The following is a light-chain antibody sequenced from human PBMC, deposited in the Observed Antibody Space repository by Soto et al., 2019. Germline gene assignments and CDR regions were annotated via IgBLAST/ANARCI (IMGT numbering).Light chain of an antibody. V-gene: IGKV1-5*01. J-gene: IGKJ1*01. CDR1: QSISSW. CDR2: DAS. Sequence: DIQMARSPPTLSASVGPTVTIHCRATQSISSWLAWYQQKPGKAPKLLIYDASSLESGVPSRFSGSGSGTEFTLTISSLQPDDFATYYCQKYNSYCPWTFGKGTKVDIK. CDR3: QKYNSYCPWT.